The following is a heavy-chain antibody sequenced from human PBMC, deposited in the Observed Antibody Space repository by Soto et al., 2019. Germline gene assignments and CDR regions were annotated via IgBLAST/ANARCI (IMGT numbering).Heavy chain of an antibody. J-gene: IGHJ4*02. CDR2: ISYSSSSI. CDR3: ARAGAGTGY. CDR1: GFTFSSYS. V-gene: IGHV3-48*02. D-gene: IGHD3-10*01. Sequence: EVQLVESGGGLVQPGGSLRLSCAASGFTFSSYSMNWVRQAPGKGLEWISYISYSSSSIQYADSVKGRFTISSDNAKNSLYLQMSSLRDEDTAVYYCARAGAGTGYWGQGTLVTVAS.